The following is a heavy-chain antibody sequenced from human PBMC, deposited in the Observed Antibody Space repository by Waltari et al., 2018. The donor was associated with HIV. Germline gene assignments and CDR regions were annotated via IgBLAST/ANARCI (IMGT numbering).Heavy chain of an antibody. Sequence: QVQLVESGGGVVQPGRSLRLSCAASGFTFKNYGMHWVRQAPGKGLEWVAVIWYDGSNKYYADSVKGRFTISRDNSENRLYLQMNNLRAEDTAVYYCARDRGGSSSLVLDSWGQGTLVTVSS. D-gene: IGHD6-6*01. CDR3: ARDRGGSSSLVLDS. CDR1: GFTFKNYG. J-gene: IGHJ4*02. CDR2: IWYDGSNK. V-gene: IGHV3-33*01.